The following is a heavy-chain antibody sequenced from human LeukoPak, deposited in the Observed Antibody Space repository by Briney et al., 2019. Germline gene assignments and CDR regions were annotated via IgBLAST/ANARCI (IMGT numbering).Heavy chain of an antibody. D-gene: IGHD4-17*01. CDR3: ARQGTLDYGYYYYYYMDV. J-gene: IGHJ6*03. V-gene: IGHV4-39*01. CDR2: IYYSGST. CDR1: GGSISSSSYY. Sequence: SETLSLTCTVSGGSISSSSYYWGWIRQPPGKGLEWIGSIYYSGSTYYNPSLKSRVTISVDTSKNQFSLKLSSVTAADTAVYYCARQGTLDYGYYYYYYMDVWGKGTTVTVSS.